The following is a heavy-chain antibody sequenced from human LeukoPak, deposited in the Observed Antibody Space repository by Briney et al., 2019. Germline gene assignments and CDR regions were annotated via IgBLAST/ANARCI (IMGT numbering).Heavy chain of an antibody. J-gene: IGHJ3*02. V-gene: IGHV4-39*07. CDR1: GGSISSSSYY. CDR3: ARGCPLEYSSSSCDLTDAFDI. CDR2: IYYSGST. D-gene: IGHD6-6*01. Sequence: SETLSLTCTVSGGSISSSSYYWGWIRQPPGKGLEWLGSIYYSGSTNYNPSLKSRVTISVDTSKNQFSLKLSSVTAADTAVYYCARGCPLEYSSSSCDLTDAFDIWGQGTMVTVSS.